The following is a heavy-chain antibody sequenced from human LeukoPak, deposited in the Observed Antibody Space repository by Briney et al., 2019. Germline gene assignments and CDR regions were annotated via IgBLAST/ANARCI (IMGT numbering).Heavy chain of an antibody. CDR1: GGSFSGYY. CDR3: ARGTQLVSHFDY. Sequence: SETLSLTCAVYGGSFSGYYWSWIRQPAGKGLEWIGRIYTSGSTNYNSSLKSRVTISVDTSKNQFSLKLSSVTAADTAVYYCARGTQLVSHFDYWGQGTLVTVSS. V-gene: IGHV4-59*10. CDR2: IYTSGST. D-gene: IGHD6-6*01. J-gene: IGHJ4*02.